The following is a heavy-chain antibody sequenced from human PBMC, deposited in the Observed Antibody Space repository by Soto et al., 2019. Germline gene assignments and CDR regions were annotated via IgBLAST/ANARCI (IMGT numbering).Heavy chain of an antibody. V-gene: IGHV4-34*01. D-gene: IGHD1-26*01. CDR1: GGSFSGSY. J-gene: IGHJ3*02. Sequence: SETLSLTCAVYGGSFSGSYWSWIRQPPGKGLEGIGEINHSGSTNYNPSLKSRVTISVDTAKNQFSLKLSSVTAADTAVYYCARAQVGATLNDAFDIWGQGTMVTVSS. CDR2: INHSGST. CDR3: ARAQVGATLNDAFDI.